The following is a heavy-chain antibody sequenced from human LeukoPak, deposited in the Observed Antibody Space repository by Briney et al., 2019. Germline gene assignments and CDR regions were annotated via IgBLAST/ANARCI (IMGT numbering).Heavy chain of an antibody. J-gene: IGHJ3*02. CDR2: IYYSGST. CDR3: ASTIEAARNDAFDI. D-gene: IGHD6-6*01. V-gene: IGHV4-61*08. Sequence: SETLSLTCTVSGGSISSGGYYWSWIRQHPGKGLEWIGYIYYSGSTNYNPSLKSRVTISVDTSKNQFSLKLSSVTAADTAVYYCASTIEAARNDAFDIWGQGTMVTVSS. CDR1: GGSISSGGYY.